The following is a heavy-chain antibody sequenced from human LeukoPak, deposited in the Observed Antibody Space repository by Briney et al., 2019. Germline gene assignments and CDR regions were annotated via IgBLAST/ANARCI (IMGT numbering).Heavy chain of an antibody. CDR2: INERGDIT. J-gene: IGHJ4*02. D-gene: IGHD3-9*01. Sequence: GGSLRLSCVASAFTFSKYPMSWVRQAPGNGLELVSAINERGDITNYADSVMRRFTISRDNSKNTLYLKMNSLRAEDTAVYYCARGDDISPGRVLEYWGRGTLVTVSS. CDR3: ARGDDISPGRVLEY. V-gene: IGHV3-23*01. CDR1: AFTFSKYP.